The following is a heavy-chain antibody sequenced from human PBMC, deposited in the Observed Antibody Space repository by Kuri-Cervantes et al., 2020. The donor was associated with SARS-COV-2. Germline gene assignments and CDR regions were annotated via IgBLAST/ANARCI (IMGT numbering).Heavy chain of an antibody. CDR3: VKSSYGGSSSWPDY. D-gene: IGHD6-13*01. CDR1: ESTFSSYA. V-gene: IGHV3-64D*06. CDR2: ISSNGGST. J-gene: IGHJ4*02. Sequence: GESLKISCAASESTFSSYAMHWVRQAPGKGLEYVSAISSNGGSTYYADSVKGRFTISRDNSKNMLYLQMSSLRAEDTAVYYCVKSSYGGSSSWPDYWGQGTLVTVSS.